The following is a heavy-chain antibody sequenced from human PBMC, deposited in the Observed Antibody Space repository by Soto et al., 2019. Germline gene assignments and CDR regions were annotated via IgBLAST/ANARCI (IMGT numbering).Heavy chain of an antibody. Sequence: QVQLVESGGGLVKPGTSLKLSCAASGFFFSGNYMGWVRQAPGKGLEWXSXXXXXXXXXXXXXSVXGRFTVSRDNAKXXXXXXXXXXXXXXXXXXXXXXXXXXGFSHYMDAWGKGTTVTVSS. CDR2: XXXXXXXX. CDR1: GFFFSGNY. V-gene: IGHV3-11*01. CDR3: XXXXXXGFSHYMDA. J-gene: IGHJ6*03.